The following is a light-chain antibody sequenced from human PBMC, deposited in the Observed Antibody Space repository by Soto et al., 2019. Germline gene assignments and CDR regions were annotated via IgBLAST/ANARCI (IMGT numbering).Light chain of an antibody. CDR1: SGHSSYP. CDR3: QTWGTGIHVV. J-gene: IGLJ2*01. V-gene: IGLV4-69*01. Sequence: QPVLTQSPSVSASLGASVKLTCTLSSGHSSYPIAWHQQQPEKGPRYLMTLNSDGRHSKGDGVPDRFSGSTSGAERYLTISSLKSDDEAAYYCQTWGTGIHVVFGGGTKLTVL. CDR2: LNSDGRH.